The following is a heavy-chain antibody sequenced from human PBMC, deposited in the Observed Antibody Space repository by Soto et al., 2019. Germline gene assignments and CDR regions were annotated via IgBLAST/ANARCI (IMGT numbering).Heavy chain of an antibody. V-gene: IGHV4-59*08. J-gene: IGHJ5*02. Sequence: SETLSLTCTVSGCSISSYYWSWIRQPPGKGLEWVGYIYYSGSTNYNPSLKSRVTISVDTSKNQFSLNLRSVTTADTAMYYCARHDDCDNSPCSTGRWLDPWGQGTLVTVSS. CDR2: IYYSGST. D-gene: IGHD3-22*01. CDR3: ARHDDCDNSPCSTGRWLDP. CDR1: GCSISSYY.